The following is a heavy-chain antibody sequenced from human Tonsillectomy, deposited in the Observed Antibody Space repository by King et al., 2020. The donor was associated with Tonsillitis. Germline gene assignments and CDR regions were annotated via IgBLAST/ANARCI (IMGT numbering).Heavy chain of an antibody. J-gene: IGHJ4*02. D-gene: IGHD3-22*01. CDR1: GYSFTSYW. Sequence: VQLVESGAEVKKPGESLKISCKGSGYSFTSYWIGWVRQMPGKGLEWMGIIYPGVSDTRYSPSFQGQVTISADKSISTAYLQWSSLKASDTAMYYCARQTVGYYDSSGYFDYWGQGTLVTVSS. CDR2: IYPGVSDT. CDR3: ARQTVGYYDSSGYFDY. V-gene: IGHV5-51*01.